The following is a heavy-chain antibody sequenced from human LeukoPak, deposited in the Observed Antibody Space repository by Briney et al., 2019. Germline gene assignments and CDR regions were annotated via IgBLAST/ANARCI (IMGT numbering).Heavy chain of an antibody. J-gene: IGHJ4*02. V-gene: IGHV4-59*08. CDR1: GGSFSGYY. Sequence: SETLSLTCAVYGGSFSGYYWSWIRQPPGKGLEWIGYFYYSGSTNYNPSLKSRVTISVDTSKNQFSLKLSSVTAADTAVYYCAKLSYYYDSSGYYYPDYWGQGTLVTVSS. CDR3: AKLSYYYDSSGYYYPDY. CDR2: FYYSGST. D-gene: IGHD3-22*01.